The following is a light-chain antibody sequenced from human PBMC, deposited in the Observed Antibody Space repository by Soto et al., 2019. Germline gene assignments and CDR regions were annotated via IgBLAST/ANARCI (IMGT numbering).Light chain of an antibody. CDR2: RAY. V-gene: IGKV3-15*01. J-gene: IGKJ1*01. Sequence: DIVMTQSPAPLAGSPGETVTLSCRASQSLSGNLAWYQQKPGQAPRLLIFRAYTRATGVPARFSGRGSGTEFTLTISGLQSEDFAVYYCQQYSKWPPWTCGPGTKVDIK. CDR3: QQYSKWPPWT. CDR1: QSLSGN.